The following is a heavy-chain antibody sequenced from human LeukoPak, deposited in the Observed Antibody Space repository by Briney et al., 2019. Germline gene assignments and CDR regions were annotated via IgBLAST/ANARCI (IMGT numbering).Heavy chain of an antibody. V-gene: IGHV1-8*01. Sequence: GGSVKVSCKASLYTFTSYDINWARQATGQRLEWMGGINPNSGNTGYAQKVQGRIIVSRNTSISTAYMELSSLTSEDTAIYYCARIAAAGNKRLNFWGQGTLVTVAS. CDR3: ARIAAAGNKRLNF. CDR1: LYTFTSYD. D-gene: IGHD6-13*01. J-gene: IGHJ4*02. CDR2: INPNSGNT.